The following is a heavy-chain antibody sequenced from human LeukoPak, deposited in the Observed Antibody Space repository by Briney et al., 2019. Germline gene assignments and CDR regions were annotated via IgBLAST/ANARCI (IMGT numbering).Heavy chain of an antibody. CDR3: ASTDY. CDR2: ISWNSGSI. D-gene: IGHD2-2*01. V-gene: IGHV3-9*01. Sequence: GGSLRLSCAASGFTFDDYAMHWVRQAPGKGLEWVSGISWNSGSIGYADSVKGRFTVSRDNAKNSLYLQMNSLRAEDTALYYCASTDYWGQGTLVTVSS. J-gene: IGHJ4*02. CDR1: GFTFDDYA.